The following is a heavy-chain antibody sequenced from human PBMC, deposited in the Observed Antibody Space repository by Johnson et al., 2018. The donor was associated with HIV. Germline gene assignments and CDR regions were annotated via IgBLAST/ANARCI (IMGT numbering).Heavy chain of an antibody. V-gene: IGHV3-9*01. Sequence: VQLVESGGGVVQPGGSLRLSCAASGFTFSSYGMHWVRQAPGKGLEWVSGISWNSGSVAYADSVKGRLTISRDNAKNSLFLHMNSLRAEDTALYYCARRIAARPNDAFDIWGQGTMVTVSS. D-gene: IGHD6-6*01. CDR2: ISWNSGSV. CDR3: ARRIAARPNDAFDI. J-gene: IGHJ3*02. CDR1: GFTFSSYG.